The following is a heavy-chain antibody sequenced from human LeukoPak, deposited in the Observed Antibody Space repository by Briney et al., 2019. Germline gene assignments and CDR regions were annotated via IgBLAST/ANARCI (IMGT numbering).Heavy chain of an antibody. CDR3: ARADYDILTGYLDAFDI. D-gene: IGHD3-9*01. CDR1: GFTLSRYS. Sequence: GGSLRLSCAASGFTLSRYSMNWVRQAPGKGLEWVSSISSGSSYIYYAGSVKGRFTISRDNAKNSLYLQMNSLRAEDTAVYYCARADYDILTGYLDAFDIWGQGTMVTVSS. CDR2: ISSGSSYI. V-gene: IGHV3-21*01. J-gene: IGHJ3*02.